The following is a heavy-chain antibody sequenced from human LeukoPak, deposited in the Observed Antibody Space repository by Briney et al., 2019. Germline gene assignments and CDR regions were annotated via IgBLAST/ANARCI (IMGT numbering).Heavy chain of an antibody. Sequence: SETLSLTCTVSGASISSSHWSWIRQPPGKGLEWIGYFYSIGTTNYNPSLKSRVTISVDTSKNQFSLRLTSVTAADTAVYYCAGGGPQHLILTWGQGALVTVSS. D-gene: IGHD6-13*01. V-gene: IGHV4-4*09. J-gene: IGHJ4*02. CDR1: GASISSSH. CDR2: FYSIGTT. CDR3: AGGGPQHLILT.